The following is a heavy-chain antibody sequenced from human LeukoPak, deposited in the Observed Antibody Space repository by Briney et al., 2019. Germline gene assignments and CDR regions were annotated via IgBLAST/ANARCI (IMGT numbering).Heavy chain of an antibody. D-gene: IGHD3-10*01. CDR1: GFTFSSYG. CDR2: ISYDGSNK. J-gene: IGHJ4*02. V-gene: IGHV3-30*18. CDR3: AKDGWFGELTPFDC. Sequence: GGSLRLSCAASGFTFSSYGMHWVRQAPGKGLEWVAVISYDGSNKYYADSVKGRFTISRDNSKNTLYLQMNSLRAEDTAVYYCAKDGWFGELTPFDCWGQGTLVTVSS.